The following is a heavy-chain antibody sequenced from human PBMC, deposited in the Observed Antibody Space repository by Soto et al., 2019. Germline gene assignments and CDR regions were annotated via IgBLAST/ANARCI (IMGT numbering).Heavy chain of an antibody. CDR2: INHSGST. V-gene: IGHV4-34*01. J-gene: IGHJ6*02. CDR1: GGSFSGYY. CDR3: ASHRYSSGWYLGMDV. Sequence: PSETLSLTCAVYGGSFSGYYWSWIRQPPGKGLEWIGEINHSGSTNYNPSLKSRVTISVDTSKNQFSLKLSSVTAADTAVYYCASHRYSSGWYLGMDVWGQGTTVTVSS. D-gene: IGHD6-19*01.